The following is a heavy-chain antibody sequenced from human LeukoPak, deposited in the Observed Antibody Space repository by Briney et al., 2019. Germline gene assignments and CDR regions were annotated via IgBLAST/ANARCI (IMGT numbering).Heavy chain of an antibody. CDR3: ASGPYYDSSRYYVS. CDR1: GGSFSGYY. CDR2: INHSGST. J-gene: IGHJ4*02. Sequence: SETLSLTCAVYGGSFSGYYWSWLRQPPGKGLEWIGEINHSGSTNYNPSLKSRGTISVDTSKNQFSLKLSSVTAADTAVYSCASGPYYDSSRYYVSWGQGTLVTVSS. D-gene: IGHD3-22*01. V-gene: IGHV4-34*01.